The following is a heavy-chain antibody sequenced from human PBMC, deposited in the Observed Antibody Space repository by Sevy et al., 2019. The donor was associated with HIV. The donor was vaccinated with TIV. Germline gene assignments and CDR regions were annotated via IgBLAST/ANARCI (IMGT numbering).Heavy chain of an antibody. D-gene: IGHD1-26*01. CDR3: ARGGFDGIFDP. Sequence: GGFLRLSCAASGFTFSSYSMNWVRQAPGKGLEWVSSISSSSSYIYYTDSVKGRFTISRDNANNSLYLQMNSLRAEDTAVYYSARGGFDGIFDPWGQGTLVTVSS. V-gene: IGHV3-21*01. CDR1: GFTFSSYS. J-gene: IGHJ5*02. CDR2: ISSSSSYI.